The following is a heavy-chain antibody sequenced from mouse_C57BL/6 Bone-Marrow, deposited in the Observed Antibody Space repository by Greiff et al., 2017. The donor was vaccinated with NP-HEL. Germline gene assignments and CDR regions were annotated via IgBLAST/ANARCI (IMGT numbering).Heavy chain of an antibody. Sequence: VKLQQSGAELARPGASVKMSCKASGYTFTSYTMHWVKQRPGQGLEWIGYINPSSGYTKYNQKFKDKATLTADKSSSTAYMQLSSLTSEDSAVYYCASTVVGTDFDYWGQGTTLTVSS. CDR2: INPSSGYT. V-gene: IGHV1-4*01. J-gene: IGHJ2*01. CDR1: GYTFTSYT. D-gene: IGHD1-1*01. CDR3: ASTVVGTDFDY.